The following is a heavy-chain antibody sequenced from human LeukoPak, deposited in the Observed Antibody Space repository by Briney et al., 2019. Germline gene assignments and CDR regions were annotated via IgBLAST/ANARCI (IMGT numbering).Heavy chain of an antibody. CDR3: AAGVTQYYFDY. D-gene: IGHD4-11*01. CDR1: GGSISSYY. CDR2: IYYSGST. V-gene: IGHV4-59*01. J-gene: IGHJ4*02. Sequence: SETLSLTCTVSGGSISSYYWSWIRQPPGKGLEWIGYIYYSGSTNYNPSLKSRVTISVDASKNQFSLKLSSVTAADTAVYYCAAGVTQYYFDYWGQGTLVTVSS.